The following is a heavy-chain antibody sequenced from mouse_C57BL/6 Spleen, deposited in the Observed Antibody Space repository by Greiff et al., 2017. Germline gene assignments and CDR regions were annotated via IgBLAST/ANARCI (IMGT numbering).Heavy chain of an antibody. CDR3: ARGGYYNGAKDY. Sequence: VQLQQPGAELVMPGASVKLSCKASGYTFTSYWMHWVKQRPGQGLEWIGEIDPSDSYTNYNQKFKGKSTLTVDKSSSTAYMQRSSLTSEDSAVYYCARGGYYNGAKDYWGQGASVTVST. J-gene: IGHJ4*01. CDR1: GYTFTSYW. CDR2: IDPSDSYT. D-gene: IGHD1-1*01. V-gene: IGHV1-69*01.